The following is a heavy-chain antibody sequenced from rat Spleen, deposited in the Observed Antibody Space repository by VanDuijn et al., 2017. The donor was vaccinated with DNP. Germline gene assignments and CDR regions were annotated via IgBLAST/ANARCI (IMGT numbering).Heavy chain of an antibody. CDR3: ARVQLGYYALDA. Sequence: EVQLVESGGGLVQPGRSLKLSCAASEFTFSDYNMAWVRQAPTKGLEWVASISTGGGNTYYRDSVKGRFTISRDNAKSTLYLQMDSLRSEETATYYCARVQLGYYALDAWGQGTSVTVSS. D-gene: IGHD5-1*01. V-gene: IGHV5S23*01. CDR1: EFTFSDYN. J-gene: IGHJ4*01. CDR2: ISTGGGNT.